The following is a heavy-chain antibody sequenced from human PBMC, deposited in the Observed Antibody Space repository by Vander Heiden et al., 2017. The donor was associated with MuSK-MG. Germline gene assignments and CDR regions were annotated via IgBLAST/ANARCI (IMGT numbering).Heavy chain of an antibody. CDR1: GFDFYNYA. Sequence: EVQLLESGGGLAQPGGSLRLSCAASGFDFYNYALIWVRQAPGKGLEWVSAVGGRGGDTVYADSVKGRFTISRDNTKNTLFLHINSLRAEDTAIYYCARIQGHCTGGCYSRWFFDLWGRGTLLTVSP. D-gene: IGHD2-21*02. J-gene: IGHJ2*01. CDR2: VGGRGGDT. V-gene: IGHV3-23*01. CDR3: ARIQGHCTGGCYSRWFFDL.